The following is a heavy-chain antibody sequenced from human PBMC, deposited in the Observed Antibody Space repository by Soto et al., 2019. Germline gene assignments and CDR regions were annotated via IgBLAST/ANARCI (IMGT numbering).Heavy chain of an antibody. V-gene: IGHV1-69*13. D-gene: IGHD3-10*01. CDR3: AREGITMVRGVIIPQPHNWFDP. CDR1: GGTFSSYA. CDR2: IIPIFGTA. J-gene: IGHJ5*02. Sequence: SVKVSCKASGGTFSSYAISWVRQAPGQGLEWMGGIIPIFGTANYAQKFKGRVTITADESTSTAYMELSSLRSEDTAVYYCAREGITMVRGVIIPQPHNWFDPWGQGTLVTVS.